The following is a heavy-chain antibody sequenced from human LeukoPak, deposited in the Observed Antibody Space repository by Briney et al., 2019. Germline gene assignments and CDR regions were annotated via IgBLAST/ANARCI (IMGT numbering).Heavy chain of an antibody. V-gene: IGHV4-34*01. D-gene: IGHD3-3*01. CDR1: GGSFSGYY. Sequence: SETLSLTCAVYGGSFSGYYWSWIRQPPGKGLEWIGEINHSGSTNYNPSLKSRVTISVDTSKNQFSLKLSSVTAADTAVYYCASGPPDYDFWSGYYDFRRGAFDIWGQGTMVTVSS. CDR3: ASGPPDYDFWSGYYDFRRGAFDI. CDR2: INHSGST. J-gene: IGHJ3*02.